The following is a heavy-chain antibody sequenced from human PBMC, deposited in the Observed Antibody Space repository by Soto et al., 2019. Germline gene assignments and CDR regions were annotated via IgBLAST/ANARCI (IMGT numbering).Heavy chain of an antibody. Sequence: QVQLVQSGAEVKKPGSSVKVSCKASGGTFSSYTISWVRQAPGQGLEWMGRIIPILGIANYAQKFQGRVTITADKSTSTAYMELSSLRSEDTAVYYCARDRGDGYNDDAFDIWGQGTMVTVSS. V-gene: IGHV1-69*08. J-gene: IGHJ3*02. CDR2: IIPILGIA. D-gene: IGHD3-10*01. CDR3: ARDRGDGYNDDAFDI. CDR1: GGTFSSYT.